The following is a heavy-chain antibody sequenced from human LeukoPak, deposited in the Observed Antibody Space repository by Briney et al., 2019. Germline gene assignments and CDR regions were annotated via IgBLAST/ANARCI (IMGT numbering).Heavy chain of an antibody. CDR3: ARVMQYCSGGSCYYYGMDV. D-gene: IGHD2-15*01. CDR2: ISSSGSTI. Sequence: GGSLRLSCAASGFTFSSYEMNWVRQAPGKGLEWVSYISSSGSTIYYADSVKGRFTISRDNAKNSLYLQMNSLRAEDTAVYYCARVMQYCSGGSCYYYGMDVWGQGTTVTVSS. CDR1: GFTFSSYE. V-gene: IGHV3-48*03. J-gene: IGHJ6*02.